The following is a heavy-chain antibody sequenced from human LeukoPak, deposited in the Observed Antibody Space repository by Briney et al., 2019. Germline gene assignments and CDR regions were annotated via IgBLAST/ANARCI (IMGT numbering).Heavy chain of an antibody. J-gene: IGHJ6*02. Sequence: SETLSLTCAVSGGSISSGGYSWSWIRQPPGKGLEWIGYIYHSGSTYYNPSLKSRVTISVDKSNHQFTLEMKSVTAADTAIYYCARDLGYYYGLDIWSRGTTVTVSS. CDR3: ARDLGYYYGLDI. D-gene: IGHD3-16*01. CDR2: IYHSGST. CDR1: GGSISSGGYS. V-gene: IGHV4-30-2*01.